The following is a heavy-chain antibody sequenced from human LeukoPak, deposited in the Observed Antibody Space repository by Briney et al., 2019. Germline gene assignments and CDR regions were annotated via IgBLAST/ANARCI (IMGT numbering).Heavy chain of an antibody. J-gene: IGHJ4*02. D-gene: IGHD1-26*01. CDR3: ARDSGSYFDY. V-gene: IGHV4-59*01. CDR1: GGSISSYY. CDR2: IYYSGST. Sequence: SETLSLTCTVSGGSISSYYWSWIRQPPGKGLEWIGYIYYSGSTNYNPSLKSRVTISVETSKNQFSLKLSSVTAAGTAVYYCARDSGSYFDYWGQGTLVTVPS.